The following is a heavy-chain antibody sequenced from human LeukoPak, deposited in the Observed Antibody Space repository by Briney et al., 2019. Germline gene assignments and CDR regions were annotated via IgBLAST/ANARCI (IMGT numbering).Heavy chain of an antibody. V-gene: IGHV3-11*04. CDR1: GFIFSDYY. CDR3: ARVSDGSGSHTDY. D-gene: IGHD3-10*01. J-gene: IGHJ4*02. Sequence: GGSLRLSCAASGFIFSDYYMSWIRQAPGKGLEWVSYISNRGSMIYYGDSVKGRFTISRDNAKNSLYLQMNSLRAEDTAVYYCARVSDGSGSHTDYWGQGTLVTVTS. CDR2: ISNRGSMI.